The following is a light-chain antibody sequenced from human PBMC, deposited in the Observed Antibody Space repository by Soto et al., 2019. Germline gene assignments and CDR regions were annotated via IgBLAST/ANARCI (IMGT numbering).Light chain of an antibody. Sequence: DVVMTQSPLSLPVTLGQPASISCTSSQSLLYSDGNTYLNWFHQRPGQSPRRLIYQVFNRDSGVPDRFSGSGSGTDFTLRITRVEAEDVGIYYCMQGTHWPPYTFGQGTRLEL. V-gene: IGKV2-30*01. J-gene: IGKJ2*01. CDR3: MQGTHWPPYT. CDR2: QVF. CDR1: QSLLYSDGNTY.